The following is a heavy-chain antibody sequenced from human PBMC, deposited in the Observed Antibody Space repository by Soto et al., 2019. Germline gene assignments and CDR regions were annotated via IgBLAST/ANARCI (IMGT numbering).Heavy chain of an antibody. V-gene: IGHV1-46*03. CDR1: YXFTSYY. CDR2: INPSGGST. Sequence: YXFTSYYMHWVRQAPGQGLEWMGIINPSGGSTSYAQKFQGRVNMTRDTSTXTVYMELSSLRSEDSAVYYCDRAGTTVTPYYFDYWGQGTLVTVSS. CDR3: DRAGTTVTPYYFDY. J-gene: IGHJ4*02. D-gene: IGHD4-17*01.